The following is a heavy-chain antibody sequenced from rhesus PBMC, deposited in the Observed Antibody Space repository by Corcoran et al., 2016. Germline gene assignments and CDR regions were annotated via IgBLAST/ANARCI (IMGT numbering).Heavy chain of an antibody. CDR1: GYTFTDYY. Sequence: EVQLVQSGAEVKKPGASVKISCKASGYTFTDYYLHWVRQAPGKGLEWMGRVDPEDGEAIQAQKFQDRVTITADTSTDTAYMELSSLRSEDTAVYYCAIGGSGAFDFWGQGLRVTVSS. CDR3: AIGGSGAFDF. J-gene: IGHJ3*01. CDR2: VDPEDGEA. D-gene: IGHD5-42*01. V-gene: IGHV1-111*02.